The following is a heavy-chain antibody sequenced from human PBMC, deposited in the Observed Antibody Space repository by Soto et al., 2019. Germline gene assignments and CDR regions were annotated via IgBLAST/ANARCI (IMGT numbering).Heavy chain of an antibody. Sequence: EVQLVESGGTLVQPGGSLRLSCAASGFTVSTFWMHWCRQAPAKGLVWVSRINSDGSKTTYADSVQGRFTISRDNAKNTVYLQMHSLRAEETAVYYCATVATHSYNWLDPWGQGTLVTVSS. D-gene: IGHD5-12*01. CDR2: INSDGSKT. CDR3: ATVATHSYNWLDP. CDR1: GFTVSTFW. J-gene: IGHJ5*02. V-gene: IGHV3-74*01.